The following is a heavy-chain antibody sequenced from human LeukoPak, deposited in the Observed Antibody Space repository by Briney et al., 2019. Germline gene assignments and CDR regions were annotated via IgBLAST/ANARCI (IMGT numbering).Heavy chain of an antibody. Sequence: GGSLRLSCAASGFTFSSYSMNWVRQAPGKGLEWVGFIRSKAYGGTTEYAASVKGRFTISRDDSKSIAYLQMNSLKTEDTAVYYCTRVGLWFGELLFPRYYFDYWGQGTLVTVSS. J-gene: IGHJ4*02. CDR2: IRSKAYGGTT. D-gene: IGHD3-10*01. CDR1: GFTFSSYS. CDR3: TRVGLWFGELLFPRYYFDY. V-gene: IGHV3-49*04.